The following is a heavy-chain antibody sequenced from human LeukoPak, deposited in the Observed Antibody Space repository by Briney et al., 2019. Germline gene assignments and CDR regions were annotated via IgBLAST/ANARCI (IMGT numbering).Heavy chain of an antibody. V-gene: IGHV4-4*02. D-gene: IGHD3-9*01. CDR2: IFHYGST. J-gene: IGHJ4*02. CDR1: GGSISSSTW. Sequence: SETLSLTCAASGGSISSSTWWTWVRLPPGKGLEWIGEIFHYGSTNVNPSLKSRLTMSVDESNHEFSLKLTSVTAADTAVYFCASGGLVSRYLDHWGQGLLVTVSS. CDR3: ASGGLVSRYLDH.